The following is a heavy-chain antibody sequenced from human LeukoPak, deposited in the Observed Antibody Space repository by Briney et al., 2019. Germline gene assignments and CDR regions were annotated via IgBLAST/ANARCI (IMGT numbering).Heavy chain of an antibody. CDR1: GFTFTSYG. Sequence: GGSLRLSCAASGFTFTSYGMHWVRQAPGKGLEWVAVISYEGSNKYYADSVKGRFTISRDNSKNTLYLQMNSLRAEDTAVYYCARELVVPAAMDYYYYGMDVWGQGTTVTVSS. J-gene: IGHJ6*02. CDR2: ISYEGSNK. V-gene: IGHV3-30*03. D-gene: IGHD2-2*01. CDR3: ARELVVPAAMDYYYYGMDV.